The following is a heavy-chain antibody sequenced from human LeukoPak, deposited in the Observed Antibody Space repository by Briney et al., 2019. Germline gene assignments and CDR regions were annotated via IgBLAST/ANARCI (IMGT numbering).Heavy chain of an antibody. V-gene: IGHV5-51*01. J-gene: IGHJ6*03. CDR1: GYSFTNYW. CDR3: ARLATAGKVNFYYYYMDV. CDR2: IYPGDSDT. D-gene: IGHD6-13*01. Sequence: GESLKISCKGSGYSFTNYWIGWVRQMPGKGLEWMGTIYPGDSDTRYSPSFQGQVTISADKSISTAYLQWSSLRASDTAMYYCARLATAGKVNFYYYYMDVWGKGTTVTVSS.